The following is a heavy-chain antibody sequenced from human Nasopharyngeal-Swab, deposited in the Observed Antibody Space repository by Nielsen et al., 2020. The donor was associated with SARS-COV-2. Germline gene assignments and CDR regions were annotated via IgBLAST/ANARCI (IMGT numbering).Heavy chain of an antibody. Sequence: GESLKISCAAPGFTFRSYWMSWVRQAPGKGLEWVANIKQDGSEKYYVDSVKGRFTISRDNAKNSLYLQMNSLRAEDTAVYYCARTARMGYSYGLYYYYGMDVWGQGTTVTVSS. CDR1: GFTFRSYW. V-gene: IGHV3-7*01. CDR2: IKQDGSEK. D-gene: IGHD5-18*01. J-gene: IGHJ6*02. CDR3: ARTARMGYSYGLYYYYGMDV.